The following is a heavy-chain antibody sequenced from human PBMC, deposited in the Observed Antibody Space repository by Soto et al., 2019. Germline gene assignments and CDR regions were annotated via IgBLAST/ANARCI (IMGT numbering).Heavy chain of an antibody. J-gene: IGHJ6*02. CDR1: GYTFTSNA. CDR2: ISAGNGNT. V-gene: IGHV1-3*01. D-gene: IGHD3-9*01. CDR3: ARALGVLGFFDWLLYGQRHYGMDV. Sequence: ASVKVSCKASGYTFTSNAIHWVRQAPGQRLEWMGWISAGNGNTKYSQKFQGRVTITRDTSASTAYMELSSLRSEDTAVYFCARALGVLGFFDWLLYGQRHYGMDVWGQGTTVTVSS.